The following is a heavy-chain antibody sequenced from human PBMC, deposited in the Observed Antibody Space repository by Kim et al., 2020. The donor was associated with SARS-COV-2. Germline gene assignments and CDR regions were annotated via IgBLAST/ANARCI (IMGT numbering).Heavy chain of an antibody. V-gene: IGHV5-10-1*01. Sequence: GESLKISCKGSGYSFTSYWISWVRQMPGKGLEWMGRIDPSDSYTNYSPSFQGHVTISADKSISTAYLEWCSLKASDTAMYYCARQRSGYGSSWYWFDTWGHGTLVSASS. CDR3: ARQRSGYGSSWYWFDT. CDR2: IDPSDSYT. D-gene: IGHD6-13*01. CDR1: GYSFTSYW. J-gene: IGHJ5*01.